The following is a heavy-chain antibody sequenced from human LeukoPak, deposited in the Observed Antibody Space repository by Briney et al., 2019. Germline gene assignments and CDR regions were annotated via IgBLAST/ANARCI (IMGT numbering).Heavy chain of an antibody. D-gene: IGHD3-3*01. CDR3: ARDPHYDFWSGYYPMDV. CDR2: ISSSGSTI. CDR1: GFTFSDYY. V-gene: IGHV3-11*01. Sequence: PGGSLRLSCAASGFTFSDYYMSWIRQAPGKGLEWVSYISSSGSTIYYADSVKGRFTISRDNAKNSLYLQMNSLRAEDTAVYYCARDPHYDFWSGYYPMDVWGQGTTVTVSS. J-gene: IGHJ6*02.